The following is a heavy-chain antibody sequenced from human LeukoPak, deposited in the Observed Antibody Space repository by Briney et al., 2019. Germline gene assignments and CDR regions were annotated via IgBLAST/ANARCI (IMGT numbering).Heavy chain of an antibody. CDR1: GGTFSSYA. Sequence: ASVKVSCKASGGTFSSYAISWVRQAPGQGLEWMGGIIPIFGTANYAQRFQGRVTITADESTSTAYMELGSLRSEDTAVYYCARSRMDYYYYYMDVWGKGTTVTISS. D-gene: IGHD2-8*01. CDR3: ARSRMDYYYYYMDV. CDR2: IIPIFGTA. V-gene: IGHV1-69*13. J-gene: IGHJ6*03.